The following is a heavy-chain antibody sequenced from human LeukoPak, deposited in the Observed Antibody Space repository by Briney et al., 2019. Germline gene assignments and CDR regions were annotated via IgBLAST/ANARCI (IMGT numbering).Heavy chain of an antibody. Sequence: GASVKVSCKASGYTFTSYYMHWVRQAPGQGLEWMGIINPSGGSTSYAQKFQGRVSMTRDRSTSTLYMVLSSLRSEDTAVYYCASSYYGSGSRPSNFDYWGQGTLVTVSA. J-gene: IGHJ4*02. CDR2: INPSGGST. CDR1: GYTFTSYY. V-gene: IGHV1-46*01. D-gene: IGHD3-10*01. CDR3: ASSYYGSGSRPSNFDY.